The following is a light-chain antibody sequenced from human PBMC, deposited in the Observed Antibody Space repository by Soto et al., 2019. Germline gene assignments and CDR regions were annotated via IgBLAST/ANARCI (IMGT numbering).Light chain of an antibody. CDR1: QSISNY. V-gene: IGKV1-39*01. J-gene: IGKJ4*01. CDR2: TTS. CDR3: QQSYTIPLT. Sequence: DIQMTQSPSSLSASVGDRVTITCRTSQSISNYLNWYQQKPGRAPKLLIYTTSSLQSGAPSRFSGSGSGTDFPLPISSLQPEDFGTYYCQQSYTIPLTFGGGTKVEIK.